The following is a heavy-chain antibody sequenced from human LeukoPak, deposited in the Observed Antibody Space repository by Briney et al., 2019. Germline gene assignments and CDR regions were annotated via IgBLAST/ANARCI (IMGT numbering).Heavy chain of an antibody. CDR1: VGTFSRYA. J-gene: IGHJ6*02. V-gene: IGHV1-69*13. CDR2: IIPIFGTA. CDR3: AVGGKDSYYYYYYGMDV. D-gene: IGHD4-23*01. Sequence: ASVKVSCKDSVGTFSRYAICRVRQAPGEGVEWRGGIIPIFGTAHYAQKFQGRATIPADESTSTAYMELRSLRSEDTAVYYCAVGGKDSYYYYYYGMDVWGQGTTVTVSS.